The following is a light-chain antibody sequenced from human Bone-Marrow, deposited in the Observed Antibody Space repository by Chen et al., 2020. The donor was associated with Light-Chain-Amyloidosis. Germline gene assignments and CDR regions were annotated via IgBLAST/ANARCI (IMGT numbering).Light chain of an antibody. Sequence: EILMTQSPAPLSVSPGERATLSCRASQSVSINLAWYQQKPGQAPRLLIYGASTRATGIPASFSGSGSGTEFTLTISSLQSEDFAVYYCQHYNNWPPRTFGQGTKVEIK. CDR1: QSVSIN. CDR2: GAS. V-gene: IGKV3-15*01. CDR3: QHYNNWPPRT. J-gene: IGKJ1*01.